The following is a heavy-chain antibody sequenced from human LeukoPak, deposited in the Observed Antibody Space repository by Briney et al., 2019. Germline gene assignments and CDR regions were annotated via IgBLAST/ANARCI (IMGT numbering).Heavy chain of an antibody. CDR2: INTNTGNP. D-gene: IGHD3-3*01. J-gene: IGHJ6*03. Sequence: ASVKVSCKASGGTFSSYAISWVRQAPGQGLEWMGWINTNTGNPTYAQGFTGRFVFSLDTSVSTAYLQISSLKAEDTAVYYCARDRDVLRFLEWLGGNYYYYYYMDVWGKGTTVTVSS. CDR1: GGTFSSYA. CDR3: ARDRDVLRFLEWLGGNYYYYYYMDV. V-gene: IGHV7-4-1*02.